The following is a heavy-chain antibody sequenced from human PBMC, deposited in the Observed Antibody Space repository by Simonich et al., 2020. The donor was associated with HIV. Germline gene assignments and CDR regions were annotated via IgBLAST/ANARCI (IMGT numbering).Heavy chain of an antibody. CDR3: ATDSIGWSFDL. J-gene: IGHJ2*01. V-gene: IGHV1-69-2*01. CDR1: GYTFTDYY. CDR2: VDPEQDET. Sequence: EVQLVQSGAEVKKPGATVKISCRVFGYTFTDYYIHWVQQVPGKGLEWMGLVDPEQDETKYAEKFQGRLTMTEDTSTDTAYMELSSLRSEDTAVYYCATDSIGWSFDLWGRGTLVTVSS.